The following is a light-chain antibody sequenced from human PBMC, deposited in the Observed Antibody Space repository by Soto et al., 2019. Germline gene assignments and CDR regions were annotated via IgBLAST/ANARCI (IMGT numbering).Light chain of an antibody. CDR2: GDN. V-gene: IGLV1-40*01. CDR1: TSNIGAPYD. J-gene: IGLJ1*01. CDR3: QSYEISLHNYV. Sequence: QSVLTQPPSVSGAPGQRVSISCTGSTSNIGAPYDVHWYQHLPGAAPKLLIYGDNNRPSGVPDRFSGSKSGTSAYLAITSLQAEDEADYYCQSYEISLHNYVFGTGTKVTVL.